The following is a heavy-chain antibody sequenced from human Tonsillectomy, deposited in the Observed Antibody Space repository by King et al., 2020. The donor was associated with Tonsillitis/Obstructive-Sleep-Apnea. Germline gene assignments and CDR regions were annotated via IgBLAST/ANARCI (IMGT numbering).Heavy chain of an antibody. V-gene: IGHV4-59*01. J-gene: IGHJ4*02. CDR2: IYYSGST. CDR1: GGSISSYY. Sequence: VQLQESGPGLVKPSETLSLTCTVSGGSISSYYWSWIRQPPGKGLEWIGYIYYSGSTNYNPSLKSRVTISVDTSKNQFSLKLSSVTAADTAVYYCARSYSSSCCFDYWGQGTLVTVSS. D-gene: IGHD6-13*01. CDR3: ARSYSSSCCFDY.